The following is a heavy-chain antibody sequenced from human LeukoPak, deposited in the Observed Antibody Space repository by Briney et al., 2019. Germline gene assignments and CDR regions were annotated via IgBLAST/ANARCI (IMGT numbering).Heavy chain of an antibody. D-gene: IGHD7-27*01. V-gene: IGHV3-53*01. CDR2: IYTDSDA. J-gene: IGHJ6*02. CDR3: ASLWGNGMDV. CDR1: GFAVSSNY. Sequence: PGGSLRLSCAASGFAVSSNYMSWVRQAPGKGLEWVSSIYTDSDANYADSVKGRFTISRDNSKKMLYLEMNSLRAEDTAVYYCASLWGNGMDVWGQGTTVTVSS.